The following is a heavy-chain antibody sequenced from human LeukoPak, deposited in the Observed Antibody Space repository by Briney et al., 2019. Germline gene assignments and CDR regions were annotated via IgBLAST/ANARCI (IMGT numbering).Heavy chain of an antibody. CDR3: AREGMATITRDAFDI. D-gene: IGHD5-24*01. V-gene: IGHV1-18*01. Sequence: GASVKVSCKASGYTFTSYGISWVRQAPGQGLDWMGWISAYSGNTNYAQKLQGRVTMTTDTSTRTAYMELRSLRSDETAVYYCAREGMATITRDAFDIWGQGTMVTVSS. CDR2: ISAYSGNT. J-gene: IGHJ3*02. CDR1: GYTFTSYG.